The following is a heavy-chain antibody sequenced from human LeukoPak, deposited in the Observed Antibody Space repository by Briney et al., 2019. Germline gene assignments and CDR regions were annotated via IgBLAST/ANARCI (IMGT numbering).Heavy chain of an antibody. D-gene: IGHD2-2*01. CDR2: ISGSGGST. J-gene: IGHJ5*02. CDR1: GFNFRNAW. CDR3: AKDAYCSSTSCPTENWFDP. Sequence: PGGSLRLSCTASGFNFRNAWMCWVRQAPGKGLEWVSAISGSGGSTYYADSVKGRFTISRDNSKNTLYLQMNSLRAEDTAVYYCAKDAYCSSTSCPTENWFDPWGQGTLVTVSS. V-gene: IGHV3-23*01.